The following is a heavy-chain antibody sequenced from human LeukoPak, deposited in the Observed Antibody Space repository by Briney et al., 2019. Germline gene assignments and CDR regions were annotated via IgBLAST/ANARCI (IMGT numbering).Heavy chain of an antibody. CDR2: ISSNGGST. J-gene: IGHJ6*02. Sequence: GGSLRLSCAASGFTFSSYAMHWVRQAPGKGLEYVSAISSNGGSTYYANSVKGRSTISRDNSKNTLYLQMGSLRAEDMAVCYCARFHYDFWSGPYYYYGMDVWGQGTTVTVSS. D-gene: IGHD3-3*01. CDR1: GFTFSSYA. V-gene: IGHV3-64*01. CDR3: ARFHYDFWSGPYYYYGMDV.